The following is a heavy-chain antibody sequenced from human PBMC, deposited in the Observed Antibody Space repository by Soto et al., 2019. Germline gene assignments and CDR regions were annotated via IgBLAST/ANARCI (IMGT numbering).Heavy chain of an antibody. J-gene: IGHJ4*02. D-gene: IGHD3-9*01. V-gene: IGHV3-21*01. Sequence: PGGSLRLSCAVSGFTFSGYSMNWVRQAPGKGLEWVSSRTGNGYIYYADSVRGRFTVSRDNAKSSLYLQMNSLRAEDTAVYYCATQMDYNILTGYRPFDYWGQGTLVTV. CDR2: RTGNGYI. CDR3: ATQMDYNILTGYRPFDY. CDR1: GFTFSGYS.